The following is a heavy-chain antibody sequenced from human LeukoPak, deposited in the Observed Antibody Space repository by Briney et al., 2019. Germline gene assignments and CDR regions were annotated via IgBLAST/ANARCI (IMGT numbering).Heavy chain of an antibody. CDR2: IYHSGST. V-gene: IGHV4-30-2*01. Sequence: SETLSLTCTVSGGSISSGGYYWSWIRQPPGKGLEWIGYIYHSGSTYYNPSLKSRVTISVDRSKNQFSLKLSSVTAADTAVYYCAREGIPAAIGGAFDIWGQGTMVTVSS. CDR3: AREGIPAAIGGAFDI. J-gene: IGHJ3*02. D-gene: IGHD2-2*02. CDR1: GGSISSGGYY.